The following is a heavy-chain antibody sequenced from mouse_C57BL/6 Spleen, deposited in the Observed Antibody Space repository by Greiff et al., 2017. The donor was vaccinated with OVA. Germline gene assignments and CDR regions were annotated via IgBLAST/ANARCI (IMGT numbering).Heavy chain of an antibody. D-gene: IGHD1-1*01. CDR3: ARRIHYYGTFYFDY. CDR1: GYTFTDYY. Sequence: VQLKQSGPELVKPGASVKISCKASGYTFTDYYMNWVKQSHGKSLEWIGDINPNNGGTSYNQKFKGKATLTVDKSSSTAYMELRSLTSEDSAVYYCARRIHYYGTFYFDYWGQGTTLTVSS. J-gene: IGHJ2*01. V-gene: IGHV1-26*01. CDR2: INPNNGGT.